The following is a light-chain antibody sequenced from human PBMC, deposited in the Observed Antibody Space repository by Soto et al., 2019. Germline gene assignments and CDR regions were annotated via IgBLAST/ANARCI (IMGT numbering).Light chain of an antibody. CDR2: DVT. Sequence: QSALTQPASVSGSPGQSITISCTGTSSDINTYIYISWYQQHPGKAPKLIIYDVTNRPPGVSNRFSGSKSGNTASLTISGLQAEDEADYYCSSYTSGSTLYVFGTGTKLTVL. V-gene: IGLV2-14*03. CDR3: SSYTSGSTLYV. J-gene: IGLJ1*01. CDR1: SSDINTYIY.